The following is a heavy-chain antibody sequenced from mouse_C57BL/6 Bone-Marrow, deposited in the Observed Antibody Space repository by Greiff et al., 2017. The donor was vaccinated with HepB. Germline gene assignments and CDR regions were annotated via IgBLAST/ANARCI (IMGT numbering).Heavy chain of an antibody. CDR3: ARGTVVAGDY. Sequence: QVQLKESGAELARPGASVKLSCKASGYTFTSYGISWVKQRTGQGLGWIGEIYPRSGNTYYNEKFKGKATLTADKSSSTAYMELRSLTSEDSAVYFCARGTVVAGDYWGQGTTLTVSS. J-gene: IGHJ2*01. V-gene: IGHV1-81*01. D-gene: IGHD1-1*01. CDR2: IYPRSGNT. CDR1: GYTFTSYG.